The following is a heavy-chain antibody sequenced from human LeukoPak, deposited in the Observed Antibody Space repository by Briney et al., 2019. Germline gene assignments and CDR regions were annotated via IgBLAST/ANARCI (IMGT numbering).Heavy chain of an antibody. CDR3: AREPATMVRGVLLGRFDP. CDR2: INPDSGGT. V-gene: IGHV1-2*06. D-gene: IGHD3-10*01. J-gene: IGHJ5*02. CDR1: GYTFTSYY. Sequence: ASVKVSCKASGYTFTSYYMHWVRQAPGQGLEWMGRINPDSGGTNYAQKFQGRVTMTRDTSISTAYMELRRLRSDDTAVYYCAREPATMVRGVLLGRFDPWGQGTLVTVSS.